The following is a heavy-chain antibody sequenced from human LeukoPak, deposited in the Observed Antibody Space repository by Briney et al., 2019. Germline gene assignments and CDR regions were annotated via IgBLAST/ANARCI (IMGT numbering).Heavy chain of an antibody. CDR1: GYTFTSYD. J-gene: IGHJ5*02. V-gene: IGHV1-8*03. D-gene: IGHD6-13*01. Sequence: ASVKVSCKASGYTFTSYDINWVRQATGQGLEWMGWMNPNSGNAGYAQRFQGGVTITRNTSISTAYMELSSLRSEDTAVYYCARSPANRGAARASGRLVNWFDPWGQGTLVTVFS. CDR3: ARSPANRGAARASGRLVNWFDP. CDR2: MNPNSGNA.